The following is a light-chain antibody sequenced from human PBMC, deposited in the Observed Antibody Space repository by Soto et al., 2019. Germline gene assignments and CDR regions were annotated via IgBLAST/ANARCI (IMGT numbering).Light chain of an antibody. J-gene: IGKJ3*01. CDR3: QQHLTIPFT. V-gene: IGKV4-1*01. Sequence: DIVMTQSPGSLAVSLGERATINCKSSQSVLDGSNKRNPLAWYQQKPGQPPKLLIYWASTRESGVPDRFTGSGSGTDFTLTISSLQAEDVAVYYCQQHLTIPFTFGPGTKVDIK. CDR1: QSVLDGSNKRNP. CDR2: WAS.